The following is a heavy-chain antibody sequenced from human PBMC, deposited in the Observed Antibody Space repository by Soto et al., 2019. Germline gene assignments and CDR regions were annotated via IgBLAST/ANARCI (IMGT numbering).Heavy chain of an antibody. V-gene: IGHV3-30*03. CDR3: ARDKDSSGWYNWFDP. J-gene: IGHJ5*02. CDR2: ISYDGSNK. Sequence: PGGSMRLSCAASGFTFSSYGMHWVRQAPGKGLEWVAVISYDGSNKYYADSVKGRFTISRDNSKNTLYLQMNSLRDEDTAVYYCARDKDSSGWYNWFDPWGQGTLVTVSS. CDR1: GFTFSSYG. D-gene: IGHD6-19*01.